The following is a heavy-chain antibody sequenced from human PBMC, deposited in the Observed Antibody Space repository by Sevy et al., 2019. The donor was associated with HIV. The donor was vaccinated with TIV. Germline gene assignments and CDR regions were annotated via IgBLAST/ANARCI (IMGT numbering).Heavy chain of an antibody. CDR1: GFMFRTFG. V-gene: IGHV3-30*02. J-gene: IGHJ5*02. Sequence: GGSLRLSCAASGFMFRTFGMHWVRQAPGKGLEWVAFITFDGISDYYAYSVKGRFTISRDNSKSVLYLEMSSLRADDTAVYYCARDRYCSCTDCYNWFDPWGQGTLVTVSS. CDR2: ITFDGISD. D-gene: IGHD2-2*01. CDR3: ARDRYCSCTDCYNWFDP.